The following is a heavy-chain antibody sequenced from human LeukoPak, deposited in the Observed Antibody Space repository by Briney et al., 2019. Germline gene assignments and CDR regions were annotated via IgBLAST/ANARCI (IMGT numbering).Heavy chain of an antibody. Sequence: GESLKISCKGSGYSFTSYWIGWVRQMPGKGLEWMGIIYPGDSDTRYSPSFQGQVTISADKSISTAYLQWSSLKASDTAMYYCASLTGAVAGTASYFQHWGQGTLVTVSS. CDR2: IYPGDSDT. V-gene: IGHV5-51*01. CDR3: ASLTGAVAGTASYFQH. CDR1: GYSFTSYW. J-gene: IGHJ1*01. D-gene: IGHD6-19*01.